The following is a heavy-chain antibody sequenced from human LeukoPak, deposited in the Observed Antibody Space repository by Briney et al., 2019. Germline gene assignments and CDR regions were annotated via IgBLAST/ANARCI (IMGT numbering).Heavy chain of an antibody. V-gene: IGHV4-59*11. Sequence: PSETLSLTCSVSGASIGRHYWSWIRKTPGKGLEWIGYVYFTGRTHYNPSLKSRATISVDMLNKEFSLTLTSVTAADTAVYFCARTGDGSNFYNYYYMDVWGKGTMVIVSS. CDR2: VYFTGRT. J-gene: IGHJ6*03. CDR1: GASIGRHY. D-gene: IGHD5-24*01. CDR3: ARTGDGSNFYNYYYMDV.